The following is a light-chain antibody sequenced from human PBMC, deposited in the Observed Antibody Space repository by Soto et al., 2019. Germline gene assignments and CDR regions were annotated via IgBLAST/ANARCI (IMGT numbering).Light chain of an antibody. J-gene: IGLJ1*01. Sequence: QSVLTQPASVSGSPGQSITISCTGTSSDVGFSNYVFWYQQHPGKAPKLIISDVSNRPSGVSNRFSGSKSGNTASLTIPGLQVEDEANYYCSSYTSTSPDVFGTGTKVPVL. CDR2: DVS. V-gene: IGLV2-14*01. CDR1: SSDVGFSNY. CDR3: SSYTSTSPDV.